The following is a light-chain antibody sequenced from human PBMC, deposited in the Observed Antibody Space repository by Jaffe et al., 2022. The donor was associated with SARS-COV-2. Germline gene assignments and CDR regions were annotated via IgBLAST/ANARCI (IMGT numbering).Light chain of an antibody. Sequence: EIKLTQSPGSLSVSPGEGATLACRASQNINNNLAWYQQKSGQIPRLLIYGASTRATDVPARFSGSGFGTEFTLTISSLWSEDLAVYYCQQYDIWPPTFGQGTKVEI. V-gene: IGKV3-15*01. CDR1: QNINNN. CDR3: QQYDIWPPT. J-gene: IGKJ1*01. CDR2: GAS.